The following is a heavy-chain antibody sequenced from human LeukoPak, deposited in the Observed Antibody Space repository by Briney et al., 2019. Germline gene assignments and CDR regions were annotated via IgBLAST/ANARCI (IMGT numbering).Heavy chain of an antibody. J-gene: IGHJ3*02. CDR1: GYTFTGYY. D-gene: IGHD3-22*01. V-gene: IGHV1-2*02. CDR2: INPNSGGT. CDR3: ALSRSSGYYGAFDI. Sequence: ASVKVSCKAPGYTFTGYYMHWVRQAPGQGLEWMGWINPNSGGTNYAQKFQGRVTMTRDTSISTAYMELSRLRSDDTAVYYCALSRSSGYYGAFDIWGQGTMVTVSS.